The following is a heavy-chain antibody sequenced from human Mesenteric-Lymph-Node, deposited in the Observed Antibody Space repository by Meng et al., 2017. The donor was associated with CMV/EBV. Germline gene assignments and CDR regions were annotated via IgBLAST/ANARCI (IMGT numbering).Heavy chain of an antibody. J-gene: IGHJ5*02. V-gene: IGHV4-39*01. D-gene: IGHD3-10*01. CDR2: IYYSGST. Sequence: QLQLQESGPGLVKTSVTMSSTCTVSGGSISSSSYYWGWIRQPPGKGLEWIWSIYYSGSTYYNPSLKSRVTISVDTSKNQFSLKLSSVTAADTAVYYCARPHYYDSGSSPWFDPWGQGTLVTVSS. CDR3: ARPHYYDSGSSPWFDP. CDR1: GGSISSSSYY.